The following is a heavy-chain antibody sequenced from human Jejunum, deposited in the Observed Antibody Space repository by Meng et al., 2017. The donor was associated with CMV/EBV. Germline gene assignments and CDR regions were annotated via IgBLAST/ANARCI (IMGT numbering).Heavy chain of an antibody. CDR2: INPKSGAT. CDR3: AKERTDSGFDAFDV. Sequence: YTVSGYYIHWVRQAPGQGLEWMGWINPKSGATDYAQKFRGRVTVTRDTSITTAYMELSSLRSDDTAVYYCAKERTDSGFDAFDVWGQGTRVTVSS. D-gene: IGHD1-26*01. CDR1: YTVSGYY. V-gene: IGHV1-2*02. J-gene: IGHJ3*01.